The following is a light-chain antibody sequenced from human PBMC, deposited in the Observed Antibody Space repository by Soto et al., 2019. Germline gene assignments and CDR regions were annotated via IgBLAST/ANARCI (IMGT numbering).Light chain of an antibody. CDR2: KDI. CDR1: ALPKQY. J-gene: IGLJ3*02. CDR3: QSADSGGSYPWV. V-gene: IGLV3-25*03. Sequence: SYELTQAPSVSVSPGQTARSTCSGDALPKQYAHWYQQKPGQAPVLVIYKDIERPSGIPERFSGSTSGTTVTLTITGAQAEDEADYYCQSADSGGSYPWVFGGGTKLTVL.